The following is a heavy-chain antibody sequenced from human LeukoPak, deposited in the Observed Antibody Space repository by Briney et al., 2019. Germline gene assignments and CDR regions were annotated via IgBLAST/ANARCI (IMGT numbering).Heavy chain of an antibody. CDR1: GFTFNIYS. CDR2: MSSDASSE. D-gene: IGHD6-13*01. J-gene: IGHJ4*02. CDR3: ARKKMAAAGKGAFDY. V-gene: IGHV3-30*04. Sequence: PGRPLRLSCAASGFTFNIYSMYWVRQAPGKGLEWVASMSSDASSEYYADSVKGRFTISRDNSKNMLYLQINSLRAEDTAVYHCARKKMAAAGKGAFDYWGQGTLVTVSS.